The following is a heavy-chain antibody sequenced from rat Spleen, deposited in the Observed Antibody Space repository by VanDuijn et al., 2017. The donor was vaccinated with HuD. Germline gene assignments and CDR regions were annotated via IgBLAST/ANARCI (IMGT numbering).Heavy chain of an antibody. CDR3: ARQYNNYGYFDY. V-gene: IGHV5-31*01. J-gene: IGHJ2*01. CDR2: ITKTGDST. Sequence: EVQLVESGGGLVQPGRSLKLSCVASGFTFNNYWMTWIRQAPGKGLEWIASITKTGDSTYYPDSVQGRFTISRDNAKSTLYLQMDSLRSEDTATYYCARQYNNYGYFDYWGQGVMVTVSS. CDR1: GFTFNNYW. D-gene: IGHD1-10*01.